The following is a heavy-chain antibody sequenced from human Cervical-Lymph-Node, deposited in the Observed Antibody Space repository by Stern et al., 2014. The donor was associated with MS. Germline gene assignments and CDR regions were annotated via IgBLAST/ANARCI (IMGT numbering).Heavy chain of an antibody. V-gene: IGHV4-31*03. Sequence: QLQLQESGPGLVKPSQTLSLTCTVSGGSISSGGYYWSWIRQHPGKGLEXIGYIYYSGSTYYNPSLKSRVTISVDTSKNQFSLKLSSVTAAGTAVYYCARGGGDYVEFDYWGQGTLVTVSS. CDR1: GGSISSGGYY. J-gene: IGHJ4*02. D-gene: IGHD4-17*01. CDR3: ARGGGDYVEFDY. CDR2: IYYSGST.